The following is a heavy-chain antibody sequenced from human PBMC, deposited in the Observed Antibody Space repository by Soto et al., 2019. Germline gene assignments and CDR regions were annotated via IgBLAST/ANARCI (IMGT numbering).Heavy chain of an antibody. CDR2: ISAYNGNT. J-gene: IGHJ5*02. V-gene: IGHV1-18*01. CDR1: GYTFTSYG. D-gene: IGHD2-15*01. Sequence: ASVKVSCKASGYTFTSYGISWVRQAPGQGLEWMGWISAYNGNTNYAQKLQGRVTMTTDTSTSTAYMELRSLRSDDTAVYYCARVPIDNYCSGGSCYSEWFDPWG. CDR3: ARVPIDNYCSGGSCYSEWFDP.